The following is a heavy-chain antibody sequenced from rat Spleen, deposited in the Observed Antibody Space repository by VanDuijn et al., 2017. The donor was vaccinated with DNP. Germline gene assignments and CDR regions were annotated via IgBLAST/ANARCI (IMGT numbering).Heavy chain of an antibody. V-gene: IGHV5-58*01. CDR2: INTDGGST. CDR1: GFTFSSYW. CDR3: ASWAPIAPLSTSNY. D-gene: IGHD1-2*01. J-gene: IGHJ2*01. Sequence: EVQLVETGGGLVQPGRSLKLSCVASGFTFSSYWMFWIRQAPGKGLAWVASINTDGGSTSYPDSVKGRFTISRDNAENTVYLQMSSLRSEDTATYYCASWAPIAPLSTSNYWGQGVMVTVSS.